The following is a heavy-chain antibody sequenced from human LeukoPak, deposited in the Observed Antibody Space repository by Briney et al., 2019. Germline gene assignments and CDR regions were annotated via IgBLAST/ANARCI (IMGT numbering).Heavy chain of an antibody. Sequence: GASVKLSRKVSVYPFTRYGLSCVPGARRQGLEWMGWMSVYNGNTNYAQKHQGRVTLTTDTSTSTAYMELRSLRSNDPAVYDCAREGYCSSTSCRTTPADGYWGQGTLVTVSS. CDR2: MSVYNGNT. CDR1: VYPFTRYG. D-gene: IGHD2-2*01. CDR3: AREGYCSSTSCRTTPADGY. V-gene: IGHV1-18*01. J-gene: IGHJ4*02.